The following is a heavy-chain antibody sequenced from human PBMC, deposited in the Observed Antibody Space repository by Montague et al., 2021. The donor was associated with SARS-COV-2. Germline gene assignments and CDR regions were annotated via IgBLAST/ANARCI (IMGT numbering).Heavy chain of an antibody. CDR2: INQSGST. Sequence: SETLSLTCAVYGGSFSGYYWSWIRQPPGKGLEWMGEINQSGSTNYNPSLKRRVTISVDTSKNQFSLKLSSVTAAYTAVYYCAREVGRGYSGYEGEYWGQGTLVTASS. D-gene: IGHD5-12*01. J-gene: IGHJ4*02. CDR3: AREVGRGYSGYEGEY. CDR1: GGSFSGYY. V-gene: IGHV4-34*01.